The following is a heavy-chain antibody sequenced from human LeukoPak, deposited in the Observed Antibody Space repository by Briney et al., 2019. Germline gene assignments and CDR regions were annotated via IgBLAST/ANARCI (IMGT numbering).Heavy chain of an antibody. CDR3: ARGRGAARFVTIEFDY. J-gene: IGHJ4*02. Sequence: SETLSLTCTVSGGSISSYYWSWIRQPAGKGLEWIGYIYYSGSTNYNPSLKSRVTISVDTSKNQFSLKLSSVTAADTAVYYCARGRGAARFVTIEFDYWGQGALVTVSS. V-gene: IGHV4-59*01. D-gene: IGHD6-6*01. CDR2: IYYSGST. CDR1: GGSISSYY.